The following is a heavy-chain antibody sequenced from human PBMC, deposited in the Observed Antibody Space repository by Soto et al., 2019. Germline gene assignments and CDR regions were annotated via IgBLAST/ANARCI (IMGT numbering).Heavy chain of an antibody. D-gene: IGHD3-10*01. V-gene: IGHV1-18*04. CDR3: ARIRPFYGSSSHGIANYYFYSGMDV. Sequence: ASVKVSCKASGYTFTAYYIGWVRQAPGQGLEWMGFISNYNGNTDYVQKFQGRLTLSTDRTTSTAYMEVRRLRSDDTAIYYCARIRPFYGSSSHGIANYYFYSGMDVWGQGTPVTVSS. CDR2: ISNYNGNT. J-gene: IGHJ6*02. CDR1: GYTFTAYY.